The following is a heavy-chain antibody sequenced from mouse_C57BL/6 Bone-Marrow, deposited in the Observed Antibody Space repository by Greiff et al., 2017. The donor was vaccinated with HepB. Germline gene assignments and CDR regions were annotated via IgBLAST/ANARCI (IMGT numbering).Heavy chain of an antibody. CDR2: INYDGSST. V-gene: IGHV5-16*01. CDR3: ARVYYGNYFDY. J-gene: IGHJ2*01. Sequence: EVKLMESEGGLVQPGSSMKLSCTASGFTFSDYYMAWVRQVPEKGLEWVANINYDGSSTYYLDSLKSRFIISRDNAKNILYLQMSSLKSVDTATYYCARVYYGNYFDYWGQGTTLTVSS. CDR1: GFTFSDYY. D-gene: IGHD2-1*01.